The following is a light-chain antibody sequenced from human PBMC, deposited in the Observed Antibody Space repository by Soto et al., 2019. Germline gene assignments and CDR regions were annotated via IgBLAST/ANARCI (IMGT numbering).Light chain of an antibody. J-gene: IGKJ1*01. Sequence: DIQMTQSPSTLSASVGDRVTITCRASQSISSWLAWYQQKPGKAPKLLIYDASSLTSGVPSRFSGSGSETEFTLTISSRQADDFASYYCQQFKSYSPWTFGQGTKVEIK. CDR2: DAS. V-gene: IGKV1-5*01. CDR1: QSISSW. CDR3: QQFKSYSPWT.